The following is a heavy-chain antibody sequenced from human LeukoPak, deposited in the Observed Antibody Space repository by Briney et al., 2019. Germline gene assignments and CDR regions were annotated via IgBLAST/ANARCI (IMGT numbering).Heavy chain of an antibody. J-gene: IGHJ6*02. D-gene: IGHD3-3*01. CDR1: GGSISSYY. Sequence: PPETLSLTCTVSGGSISSYYWSWIRQPPGKGLGWIGYIYYSGSTNYNPSLKSRVTISVDTSKNQFSLKLSSVTAADTAVYYCAKDISAGGLRDYDFWSGYLDYYGMDVWGQGTTVTVSS. CDR2: IYYSGST. V-gene: IGHV4-59*01. CDR3: AKDISAGGLRDYDFWSGYLDYYGMDV.